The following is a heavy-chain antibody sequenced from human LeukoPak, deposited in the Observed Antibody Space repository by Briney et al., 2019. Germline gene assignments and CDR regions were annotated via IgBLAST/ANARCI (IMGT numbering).Heavy chain of an antibody. CDR3: AIEVSGSYFDY. J-gene: IGHJ4*02. D-gene: IGHD1-26*01. V-gene: IGHV3-30*04. CDR2: ILYDGSKK. CDR1: GFTLSSYE. Sequence: GRSLSLSCAASGFTLSSYEMHWVRQAPGKGLEWVAFILYDGSKKYFAESVKGRFTISRDNSKNTLYLQMNSLRAEDTAVYYCAIEVSGSYFDYWGQGTLATVSS.